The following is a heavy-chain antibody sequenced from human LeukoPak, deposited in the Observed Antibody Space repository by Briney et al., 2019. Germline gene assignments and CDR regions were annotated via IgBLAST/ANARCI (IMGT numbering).Heavy chain of an antibody. CDR1: GGSFSGYY. CDR3: ARRIAVAGDFDY. J-gene: IGHJ4*02. Sequence: SETLSLTCAVYGGSFSGYYWSWIRQPPGKGLEWIGEINHSGSTNYKPSLKSRVTISVDTSKNQFSLKLSSVTAADTAVYYCARRIAVAGDFDYWGQGTLVTVSS. V-gene: IGHV4-34*01. CDR2: INHSGST. D-gene: IGHD6-19*01.